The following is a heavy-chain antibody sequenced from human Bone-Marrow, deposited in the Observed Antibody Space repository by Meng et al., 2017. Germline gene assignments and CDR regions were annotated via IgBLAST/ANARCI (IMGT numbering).Heavy chain of an antibody. J-gene: IGHJ3*02. D-gene: IGHD5-18*01. CDR2: IYYSGST. CDR1: GGSISSYY. CDR3: ARGRYSYGHHAFDI. Sequence: SETLSLTCTVSGGSISSYYWSWIRQHPGKGLEWIGYIYYSGSTYYNPSLKSLVTISVDTSKNQFSLKLSSVTAADTAVYYCARGRYSYGHHAFDIWGQGTMVTVSS. V-gene: IGHV4-31*01.